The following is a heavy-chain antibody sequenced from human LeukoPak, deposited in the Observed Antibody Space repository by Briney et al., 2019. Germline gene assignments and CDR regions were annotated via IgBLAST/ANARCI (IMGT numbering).Heavy chain of an antibody. CDR3: ARYGGYYYGSGMYYFDY. Sequence: GGPLRLSCAASGFTFDDYGRSWVRQAPGKGLEWVSGINWNGGSTGYADSVKGRFTISRDNAKNSLYLQMNSLRAEDTASYYCARYGGYYYGSGMYYFDYWGQGTLVTVSS. CDR1: GFTFDDYG. V-gene: IGHV3-20*04. J-gene: IGHJ4*02. D-gene: IGHD3-10*01. CDR2: INWNGGST.